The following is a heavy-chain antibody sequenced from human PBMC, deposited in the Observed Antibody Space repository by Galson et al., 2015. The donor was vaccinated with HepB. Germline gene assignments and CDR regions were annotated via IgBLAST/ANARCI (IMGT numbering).Heavy chain of an antibody. CDR2: ISSSSSTI. CDR1: GFTFSSYN. J-gene: IGHJ4*02. CDR3: ARGDYGDYTFRFDY. V-gene: IGHV3-48*01. Sequence: SLRLSCAASGFTFSSYNMNWVRQAPGKGLEWVSYISSSSSTIYYADSVKGRFTISRDNAKNSLYLRMNSLRAEDTAVYYCARGDYGDYTFRFDYWGQGILVTVSS. D-gene: IGHD4-17*01.